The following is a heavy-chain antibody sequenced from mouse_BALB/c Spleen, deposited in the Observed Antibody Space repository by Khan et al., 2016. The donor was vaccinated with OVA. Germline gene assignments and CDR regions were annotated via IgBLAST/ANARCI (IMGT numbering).Heavy chain of an antibody. CDR3: ARDRIDY. CDR2: INPTSGYT. V-gene: IGHV1-7*01. J-gene: IGHJ2*01. Sequence: VQLQESGGEQAKPGASVKMSCKTSGYTFSSYWMHWVKQRPGQGLEWIGYINPTSGYTEYNEKFKDKATLSADKSSSTAYMQLTSLTSEDSAVYYCARDRIDYWGQGTTLTVSS. CDR1: GYTFSSYW.